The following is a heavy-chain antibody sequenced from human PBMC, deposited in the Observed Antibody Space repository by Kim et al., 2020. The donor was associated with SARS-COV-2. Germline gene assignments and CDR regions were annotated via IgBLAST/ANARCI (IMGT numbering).Heavy chain of an antibody. CDR3: ARFGGWAAGGTY. CDR2: T. J-gene: IGHJ4*02. D-gene: IGHD6-13*01. Sequence: TRYSPSFQGQFTISADKSISTAYLQWSSLKASDTAMYYCARFGGWAAGGTYWGQGTLVTVSS. V-gene: IGHV5-51*01.